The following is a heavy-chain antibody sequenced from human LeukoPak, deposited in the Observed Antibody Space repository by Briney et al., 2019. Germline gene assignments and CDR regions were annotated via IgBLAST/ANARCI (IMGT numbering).Heavy chain of an antibody. CDR3: ARVLSGLRLGELHFDY. V-gene: IGHV4-39*07. Sequence: SETLSLTCTISGGSISSSSYYWGWIRQSPGRGLEWIGTIYYSGSTYYNPSLKSRVTISVDTSKNQFSLKLSSVTAADTAVYYCARVLSGLRLGELHFDYWGQGTLVTVSS. D-gene: IGHD3-16*01. CDR1: GGSISSSSYY. J-gene: IGHJ4*02. CDR2: IYYSGST.